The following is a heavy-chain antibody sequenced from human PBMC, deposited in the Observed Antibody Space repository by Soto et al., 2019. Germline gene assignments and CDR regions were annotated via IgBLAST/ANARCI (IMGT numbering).Heavy chain of an antibody. CDR3: ARGIVGATYYYYGMDV. CDR1: GYTFTSHG. D-gene: IGHD1-26*01. Sequence: ASVKVSCNASGYTFTSHGISWVRQAPGQGLEWMGWISAYNANTNYAQKLQGRVTMTTDTSTSTAYMELRSLRSDDTAVYYCARGIVGATYYYYGMDVWGYGTTVTVSS. CDR2: ISAYNANT. J-gene: IGHJ6*04. V-gene: IGHV1-18*01.